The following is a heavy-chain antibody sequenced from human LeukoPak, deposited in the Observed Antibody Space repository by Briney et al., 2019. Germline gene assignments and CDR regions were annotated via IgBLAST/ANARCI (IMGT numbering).Heavy chain of an antibody. Sequence: PGGSLRLSCTASGFTLGDYYMSWVRQAPGKGLEWVGRIKSKIDGGTTDYAAPVKGRFTISRDDSKNTLYLQMNSLKTEDTAVYYCTTDPLHREVYWGQGALVTVSS. CDR3: TTDPLHREVY. D-gene: IGHD4-11*01. V-gene: IGHV3-15*01. CDR1: GFTLGDYY. J-gene: IGHJ4*02. CDR2: IKSKIDGGTT.